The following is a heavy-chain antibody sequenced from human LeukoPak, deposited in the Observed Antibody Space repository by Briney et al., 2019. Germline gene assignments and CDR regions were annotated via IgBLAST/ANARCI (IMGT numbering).Heavy chain of an antibody. V-gene: IGHV3-7*01. CDR3: ARDLNYYDSSGYRSLGY. D-gene: IGHD3-22*01. CDR1: GFTFSSYW. Sequence: PGGSLRLSCAASGFTFSSYWMNWVRQAPGKGLEWVANIKQDGSEKFYVDSVKGRFTISRDNAKNSLYLQMNSLRAEDTAVYYCARDLNYYDSSGYRSLGYWGQGTLVTVSS. J-gene: IGHJ4*02. CDR2: IKQDGSEK.